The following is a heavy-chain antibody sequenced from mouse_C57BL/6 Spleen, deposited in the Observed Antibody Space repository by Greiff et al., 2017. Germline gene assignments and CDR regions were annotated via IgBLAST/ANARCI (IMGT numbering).Heavy chain of an antibody. CDR3: YYGSSCDY. CDR1: GYTFTDYE. Sequence: VQLQQSGAELVRPGASVTLSCKASGYTFTDYEMHWVKQTPVHGLEWIGAIDPETGGTAYNQKIKGKAILTADKSSSTAYMELRSLTSEDSAVYYCYYGSSCDYWGQGTTLTVSS. CDR2: IDPETGGT. D-gene: IGHD1-1*01. V-gene: IGHV1-15*01. J-gene: IGHJ2*01.